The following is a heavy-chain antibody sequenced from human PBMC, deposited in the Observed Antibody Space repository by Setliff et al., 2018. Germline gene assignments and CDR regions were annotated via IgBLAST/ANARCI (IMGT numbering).Heavy chain of an antibody. CDR1: GGTFSSYA. D-gene: IGHD1-26*01. J-gene: IGHJ4*02. Sequence: WASVKVSCKASGGTFSSYAISWVRQAPGQGLEWMGGISAYNGNTNYAQKLQGRVTMTTDTSTSTAYMELRSLRSDDTAVYYCARDGPSYGLGDYWGQGTLVTVSS. V-gene: IGHV1-18*01. CDR3: ARDGPSYGLGDY. CDR2: ISAYNGNT.